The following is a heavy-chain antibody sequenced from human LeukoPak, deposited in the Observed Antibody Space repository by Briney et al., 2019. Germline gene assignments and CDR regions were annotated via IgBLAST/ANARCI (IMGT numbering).Heavy chain of an antibody. D-gene: IGHD3-10*01. Sequence: GGSLRLSCAASGFTFNNYAMNWVRQAPGKGLEWVSSISSSSSYIYYADSVKGRFTISRDNAKNSLYLQMNSLRAEDTAVYYCARAEDGSGSYYSGIDWGQGTLVTVSS. J-gene: IGHJ4*02. CDR2: ISSSSSYI. V-gene: IGHV3-21*01. CDR3: ARAEDGSGSYYSGID. CDR1: GFTFNNYA.